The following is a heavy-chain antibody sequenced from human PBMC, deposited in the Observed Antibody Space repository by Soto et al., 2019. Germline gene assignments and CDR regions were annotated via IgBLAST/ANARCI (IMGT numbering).Heavy chain of an antibody. CDR1: GGSISSYY. CDR2: IYYSGST. D-gene: IGHD6-19*01. Sequence: QVQLQESGPGLVKPSETLSLTCTVSGGSISSYYWSWIRQPPGKGLEWIGYIYYSGSTNYNPSLRSRVTISVDTSKNQFSLKLSSVTAADTAVYYCARGAVAGYYFDYWGQGTLVTVSS. CDR3: ARGAVAGYYFDY. V-gene: IGHV4-59*01. J-gene: IGHJ4*02.